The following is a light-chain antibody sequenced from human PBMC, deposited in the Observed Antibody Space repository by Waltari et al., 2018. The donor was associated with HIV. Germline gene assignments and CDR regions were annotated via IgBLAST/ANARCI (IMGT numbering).Light chain of an antibody. Sequence: SYELTQAPPVSVSPGQPAKIPCSGDALSKTFVYWYQQKPGQAPLMMIFKDSERPSEIPARFSASSSGSTSILTISGVQAEDEADYYCQSGHNSDSIFGGGTKLTVL. CDR3: QSGHNSDSI. CDR1: ALSKTF. J-gene: IGLJ2*01. CDR2: KDS. V-gene: IGLV3-25*03.